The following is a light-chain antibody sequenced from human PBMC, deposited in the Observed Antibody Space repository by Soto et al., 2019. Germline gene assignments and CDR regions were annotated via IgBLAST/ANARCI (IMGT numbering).Light chain of an antibody. CDR2: TAS. CDR3: QHSKGFPLT. V-gene: IGKV1-12*01. Sequence: DILMTQSPPSVSASVGDRVTITCRASQDIDTWLAWYQQKPGRGPKLLIHTASTLHSGVPSRFSGRKSGTDFNLTISSLQPEDSASYYCQHSKGFPLTFGGGTKVEV. J-gene: IGKJ4*01. CDR1: QDIDTW.